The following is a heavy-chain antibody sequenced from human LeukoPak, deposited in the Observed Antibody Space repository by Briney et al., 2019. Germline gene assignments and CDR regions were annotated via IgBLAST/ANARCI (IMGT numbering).Heavy chain of an antibody. CDR1: GGSISSYY. CDR2: IYYSGST. V-gene: IGHV4-59*01. J-gene: IGHJ4*02. Sequence: SETLPLTCTVSGGSISSYYWSWIRQPPGKGLEWIGYIYYSGSTNYNPSLKSRVTISVDTSKNQFSLKLSSVTAADTAVYYCASTTRIAVAVFDYWGQGTLVTVSS. CDR3: ASTTRIAVAVFDY. D-gene: IGHD6-19*01.